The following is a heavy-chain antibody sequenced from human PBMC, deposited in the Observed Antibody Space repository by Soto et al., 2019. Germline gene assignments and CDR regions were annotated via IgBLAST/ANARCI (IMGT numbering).Heavy chain of an antibody. CDR2: IGGNTERGTT. CDR3: TITGGYSNIHHWCAS. CDR1: GFTFYKAF. D-gene: IGHD5-12*01. Sequence: DVLLVESGGGLVEPGGSLRLSCAASGFTFYKAFLSWVRQAPGKGLEWVGHIGGNTERGTTTYAAPVKGRFTISRDDAKTTMYLEMDSLEIEDTAVYYCTITGGYSNIHHWCASWGQGTPAIASS. V-gene: IGHV3-15*04. J-gene: IGHJ5*01.